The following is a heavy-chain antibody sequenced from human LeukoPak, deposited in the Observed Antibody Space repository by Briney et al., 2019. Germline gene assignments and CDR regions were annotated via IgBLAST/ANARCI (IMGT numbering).Heavy chain of an antibody. D-gene: IGHD3-22*01. CDR1: GYTFTGYY. CDR3: ARGFLRGWLCPAYY. V-gene: IGHV1-2*02. CDR2: INPNSGGT. Sequence: GASVKVSCKASGYTFTGYYMHWVRQAPGQGLEWMGWINPNSGGTNYAQKFQGRVTMTRDTSISTAYMELSRLRSDDTAVYYCARGFLRGWLCPAYYWGQGTLVTVSS. J-gene: IGHJ4*02.